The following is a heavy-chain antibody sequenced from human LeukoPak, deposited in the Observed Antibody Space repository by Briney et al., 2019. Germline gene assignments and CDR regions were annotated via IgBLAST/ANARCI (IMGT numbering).Heavy chain of an antibody. CDR3: GRGGGSYPYYYYYYRDV. CDR2: MNPNSGNT. V-gene: IGHV1-8*01. Sequence: ASVKVSCKASGYTFTSYDINWVRQATGQGLEWMGWMNPNSGNTGYAQKFQGRVTMTRNTSISTPYMELSSLRSEDTAVYYCGRGGGSYPYYYYYYRDVWGQGTTVPVSS. J-gene: IGHJ6*03. CDR1: GYTFTSYD. D-gene: IGHD1-26*01.